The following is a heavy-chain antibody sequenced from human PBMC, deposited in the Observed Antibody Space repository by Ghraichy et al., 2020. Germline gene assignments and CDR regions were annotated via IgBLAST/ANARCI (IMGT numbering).Heavy chain of an antibody. V-gene: IGHV5-51*01. D-gene: IGHD3-10*01. Sequence: GESLNISCKGSGYSFTSYWIGWVRQMPGKGLEWMGIIYPGDSDTRYSPSFQGQVTISADKSISTAYLQWSSLKASDTAMYYCARRAGRFGELSAYYYMDVWGKGTTVTVSS. CDR3: ARRAGRFGELSAYYYMDV. CDR1: GYSFTSYW. J-gene: IGHJ6*03. CDR2: IYPGDSDT.